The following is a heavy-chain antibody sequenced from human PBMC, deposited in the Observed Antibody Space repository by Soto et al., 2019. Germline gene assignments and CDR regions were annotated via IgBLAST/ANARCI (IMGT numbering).Heavy chain of an antibody. Sequence: GGSLRLSCAASGFTFSSYSMNWVRQAPGKGLEWVSSISSSSSYIYYADSVKGRFTISRDNAKNSLYLQMNSLRAEDTAVYYCARGVATGPGGNYFDYWGQGTLVTVSS. CDR2: ISSSSSYI. CDR3: ARGVATGPGGNYFDY. CDR1: GFTFSSYS. J-gene: IGHJ4*02. V-gene: IGHV3-21*01. D-gene: IGHD2-15*01.